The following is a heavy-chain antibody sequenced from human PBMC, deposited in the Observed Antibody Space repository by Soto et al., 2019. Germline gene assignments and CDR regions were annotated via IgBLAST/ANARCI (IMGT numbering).Heavy chain of an antibody. J-gene: IGHJ6*02. V-gene: IGHV3-53*01. CDR3: ASTEYNTAWQFGMDV. CDR1: GFAVRGNY. D-gene: IGHD1-1*01. CDR2: IDTSGDA. Sequence: GKSQRLSCAASGFAVRGNYMNWVRQAPGKGLEWVSVIDTSGDAFHADPVKGRFTITRDTSKNMVYLQMKNLRVEDTSVYFCASTEYNTAWQFGMDVWGQATAVTASS.